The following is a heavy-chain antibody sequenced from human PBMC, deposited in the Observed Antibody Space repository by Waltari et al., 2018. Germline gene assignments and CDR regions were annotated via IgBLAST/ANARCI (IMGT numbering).Heavy chain of an antibody. J-gene: IGHJ4*02. D-gene: IGHD1-26*01. Sequence: QVQLVQSGAEVKKPGASVKVSCPASGYPFHGSHLHWLRQAPGQGLEWMGWINPNNGDTNYAQNFLGRVTMTRDTSINTAYMVLTGLRSDDTAVFYCARDPGPIVGAPDYWGQGTLVTVSS. CDR1: GYPFHGSH. CDR3: ARDPGPIVGAPDY. CDR2: INPNNGDT. V-gene: IGHV1-2*02.